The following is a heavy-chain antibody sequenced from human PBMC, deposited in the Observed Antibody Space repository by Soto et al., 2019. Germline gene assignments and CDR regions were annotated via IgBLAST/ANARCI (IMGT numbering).Heavy chain of an antibody. V-gene: IGHV1-3*01. CDR2: INAGNGNT. D-gene: IGHD3-10*01. Sequence: ASVKVSCKASGYTFTSYAMHWVRQAPGQRLEWMGWINAGNGNTKYSQKFQGRVTITRDTSASTAYMELRSLRSEDTAVYYCARIGRYYGSGVDYWGQGTLVTVSS. J-gene: IGHJ4*02. CDR3: ARIGRYYGSGVDY. CDR1: GYTFTSYA.